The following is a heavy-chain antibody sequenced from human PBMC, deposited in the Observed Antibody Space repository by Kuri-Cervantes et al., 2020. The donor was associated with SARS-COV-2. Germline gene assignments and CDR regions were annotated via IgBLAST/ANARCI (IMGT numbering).Heavy chain of an antibody. CDR3: ARFPHPSYYDFWSGYYNNDAFDI. Sequence: GESLKISCAASGFTFSSYWMSWVRQAPGKGLEWAANIKQDGSEKYYVDSVKGRFTISRDNAKNSLYLQMNSLRAEDTAVYYCARFPHPSYYDFWSGYYNNDAFDIWGQGTMVTVSS. D-gene: IGHD3-3*01. CDR2: IKQDGSEK. V-gene: IGHV3-7*01. J-gene: IGHJ3*02. CDR1: GFTFSSYW.